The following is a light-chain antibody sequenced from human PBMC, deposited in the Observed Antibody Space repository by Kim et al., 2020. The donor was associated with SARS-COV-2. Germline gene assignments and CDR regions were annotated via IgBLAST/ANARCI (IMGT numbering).Light chain of an antibody. Sequence: LSLSPGERATLSCRASLSIGDSQLAWYQQKIGQSPRLLIYRASTRAAGIADRCSGSGSGTDFTLTIDRLEPEDFAVYYCQYFGRHTFGGGTKLEIK. CDR3: QYFGRHT. CDR1: LSIGDSQ. J-gene: IGKJ4*01. V-gene: IGKV3-20*01. CDR2: RAS.